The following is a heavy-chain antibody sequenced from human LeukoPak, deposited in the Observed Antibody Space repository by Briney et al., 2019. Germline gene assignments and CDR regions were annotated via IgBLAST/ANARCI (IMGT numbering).Heavy chain of an antibody. V-gene: IGHV1-2*02. Sequence: GASVKVSCKASGYTVTGYYMHWGRQAPGQGLEWMGWINPNSGGTNYAQKFQGRVTMTRETSISTAYMELSRLRSDATAVYYCAREGWGQWLVRLARWFDPWGQGTLVTVSS. CDR2: INPNSGGT. D-gene: IGHD6-19*01. J-gene: IGHJ5*02. CDR3: AREGWGQWLVRLARWFDP. CDR1: GYTVTGYY.